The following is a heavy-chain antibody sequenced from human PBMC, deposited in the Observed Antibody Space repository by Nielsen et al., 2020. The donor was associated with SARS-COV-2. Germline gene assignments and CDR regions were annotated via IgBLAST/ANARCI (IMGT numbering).Heavy chain of an antibody. CDR3: AGWPITIFGVVIQSYYGMDV. D-gene: IGHD3-3*01. J-gene: IGHJ6*02. V-gene: IGHV3-74*01. Sequence: WIRQPPGKGLVWVSRINSDGSSTSYADSVKGRFTISRDNAKNSLYLQMNSLRAEDTAVYYCAGWPITIFGVVIQSYYGMDVWGQGTTVTVSS. CDR2: INSDGSST.